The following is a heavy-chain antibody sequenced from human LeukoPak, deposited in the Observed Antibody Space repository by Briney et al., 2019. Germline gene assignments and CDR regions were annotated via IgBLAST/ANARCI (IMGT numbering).Heavy chain of an antibody. Sequence: SRTPSLTSTVSGGSLSSGDYYWGLVRQPPGKGPGWIGYIYYSGSTYYKPSLKSRVTISVDTSKNQYSLKLSSVTAADTAVYYCARDPYYDFWSGYYGGYGMDVWGQGTTVTVSS. CDR1: GGSLSSGDYY. CDR2: IYYSGST. CDR3: ARDPYYDFWSGYYGGYGMDV. J-gene: IGHJ6*02. D-gene: IGHD3-3*01. V-gene: IGHV4-30-4*01.